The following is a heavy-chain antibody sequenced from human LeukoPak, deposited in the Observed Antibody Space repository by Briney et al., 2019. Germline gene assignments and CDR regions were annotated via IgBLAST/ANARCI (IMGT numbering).Heavy chain of an antibody. J-gene: IGHJ6*03. Sequence: SETLSLACTVSGGSISSYYWSWIRQPAGKGLEWIGRIYFSGTTNYNPSLKSRVIMSVDTSKSQFSLSLSSVTAADTAVYYCARYSVSTYSYYYMDLWGKGTTVTVSS. CDR3: ARYSVSTYSYYYMDL. V-gene: IGHV4-4*07. CDR2: IYFSGTT. D-gene: IGHD5/OR15-5a*01. CDR1: GGSISSYY.